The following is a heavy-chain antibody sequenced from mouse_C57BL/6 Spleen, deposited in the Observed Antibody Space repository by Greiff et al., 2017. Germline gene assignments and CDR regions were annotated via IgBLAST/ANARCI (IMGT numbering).Heavy chain of an antibody. V-gene: IGHV1-18*01. Sequence: EVQLQQSGPELVKPGASVKIPCKASGYTFTDYNMDWVKQSHGKSLEWIGDINPNNGGTIYNQKFKGKATLTVDKSSSTAYMELRSLTSEDTAVYYCARKALRLPYSYAMDYWGQGTSVTVSS. CDR3: ARKALRLPYSYAMDY. D-gene: IGHD3-2*02. J-gene: IGHJ4*01. CDR2: INPNNGGT. CDR1: GYTFTDYN.